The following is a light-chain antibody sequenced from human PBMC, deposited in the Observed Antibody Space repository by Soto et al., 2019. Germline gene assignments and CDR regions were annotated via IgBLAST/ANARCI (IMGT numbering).Light chain of an antibody. CDR3: ISHNTIGTLQV. V-gene: IGLV2-11*01. J-gene: IGLJ1*01. CDR2: DVT. CDR1: SNNVGGYNY. Sequence: QSALTQPRSVSGSPGQSVTISCTGASNNVGGYNYVSWYQHHPGKVPQLIIYDVTKRPSGVPDRFSGSKSGNTASLTISGLQVEDEADYYCISHNTIGTLQVFGPWTKLTVL.